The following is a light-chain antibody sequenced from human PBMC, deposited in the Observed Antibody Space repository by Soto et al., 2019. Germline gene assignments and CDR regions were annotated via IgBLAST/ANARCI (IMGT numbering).Light chain of an antibody. CDR3: QQYYTYWT. CDR2: KAS. V-gene: IGKV1-5*03. CDR1: ESISDW. J-gene: IGKJ1*01. Sequence: DSQMTQSPATLSSSVGDRVNITCRASESISDWLAWYQQSPGKAPKVLIYKASRLESGVPSRFSGSGSGTDFTLTISSLQPDDFATYYCQQYYTYWTFGQGTKVDIK.